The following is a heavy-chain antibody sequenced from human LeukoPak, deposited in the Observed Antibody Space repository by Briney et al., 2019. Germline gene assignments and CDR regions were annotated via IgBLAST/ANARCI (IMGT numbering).Heavy chain of an antibody. J-gene: IGHJ4*02. CDR1: GYTFTGYY. V-gene: IGHV1-2*02. CDR2: INPDSGGT. CDR3: GRDFRDSLDY. Sequence: ASVKFSCKASGYTFTGYYMHWVRQAPGQGLEWMGWINPDSGGTNFAQKFQGRVTMTRDTSISTAYMELSRLRSDDTAVYYCGRDFRDSLDYWGQGTLVTVSS.